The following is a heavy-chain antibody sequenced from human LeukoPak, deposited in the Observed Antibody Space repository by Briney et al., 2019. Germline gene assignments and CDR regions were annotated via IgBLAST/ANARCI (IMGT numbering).Heavy chain of an antibody. V-gene: IGHV3-9*01. CDR3: AKDREGFGELYGAFDY. J-gene: IGHJ4*02. Sequence: QTGGSLRLSCAGSGFTFSNYWMHWVRQAPGKGLEWVSGISWNSGSIGYADSVKGRFTISRDNAKNSLYLQMNSLRAEDTALYYCAKDREGFGELYGAFDYWGQGTLVTVSS. D-gene: IGHD3-10*01. CDR2: ISWNSGSI. CDR1: GFTFSNYW.